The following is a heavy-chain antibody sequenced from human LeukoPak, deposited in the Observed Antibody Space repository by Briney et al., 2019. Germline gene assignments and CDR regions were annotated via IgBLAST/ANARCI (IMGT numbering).Heavy chain of an antibody. V-gene: IGHV3-21*01. CDR3: ARSTPPHKCFDP. CDR1: GFTFSSYS. J-gene: IGHJ5*02. D-gene: IGHD2-15*01. CDR2: ISSSSSFI. Sequence: GGSLRLSCAASGFTFSSYSMNWVRQGPGKDLEWVSSISSSSSFIYYADSVKGRFTISRDNAKNSLCLQMNSLKAEDTAVYYCARSTPPHKCFDPWGQGTLVTVSS.